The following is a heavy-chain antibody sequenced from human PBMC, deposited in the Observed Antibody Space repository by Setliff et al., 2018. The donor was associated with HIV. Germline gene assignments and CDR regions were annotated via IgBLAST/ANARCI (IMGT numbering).Heavy chain of an antibody. V-gene: IGHV3-11*04. CDR3: ARVDGGRNYFDRSGLDY. CDR2: ISSSGSSI. Sequence: PGGSLRLSCAASGFTFSDYYMTWIRQAPGKGLEWVSYISSSGSSIYYADSVKGRFTISRDNAKDSLHLQMNSLRAEDTAVYFCARVDGGRNYFDRSGLDYWGQGTLVTVSS. D-gene: IGHD3-22*01. J-gene: IGHJ4*02. CDR1: GFTFSDYY.